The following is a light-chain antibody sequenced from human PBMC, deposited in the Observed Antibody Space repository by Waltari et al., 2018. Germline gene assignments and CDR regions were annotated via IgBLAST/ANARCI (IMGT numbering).Light chain of an antibody. CDR1: SSNIGTNY. Sequence: QSVLTQPPSASGTPGQTVTISCSGSSSNIGTNYVYWYQQLPVTAPNHLIYMNDQRPSGIPDRFSGSRPGTSASLAISRLRSEDQANYYCAGWDDSLNGHIVFGGGTKLTVL. J-gene: IGLJ2*01. CDR3: AGWDDSLNGHIV. CDR2: MND. V-gene: IGLV1-47*01.